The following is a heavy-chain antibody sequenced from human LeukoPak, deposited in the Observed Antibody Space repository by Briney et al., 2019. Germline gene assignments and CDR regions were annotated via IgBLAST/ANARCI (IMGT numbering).Heavy chain of an antibody. V-gene: IGHV3-21*01. Sequence: GGSLRLSCAASGFTFINYSMNWVRQTPGKGMEWVSSITSSSSYIYYAGSVKGRFTISRDNAKSSLYLQMNSLRAEDTAVYYCARAIAAAGTLYYFDHWGQGTLVTVSS. D-gene: IGHD6-13*01. CDR2: ITSSSSYI. J-gene: IGHJ4*02. CDR3: ARAIAAAGTLYYFDH. CDR1: GFTFINYS.